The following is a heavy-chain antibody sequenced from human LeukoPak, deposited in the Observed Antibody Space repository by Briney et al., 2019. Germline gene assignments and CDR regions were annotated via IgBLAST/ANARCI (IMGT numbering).Heavy chain of an antibody. CDR1: GASVTSGGFY. Sequence: SETVSLTCTVSGASVTSGGFYWGWLRQSPGKGLQWIATVYYTGSTYYNPSLKSRVTISIDTSKNQFSLNLRSLIAADTAVYYCARHSGSGSLSRPFDPWGRGTLVTVSS. D-gene: IGHD3-10*01. J-gene: IGHJ5*01. V-gene: IGHV4-39*01. CDR2: VYYTGST. CDR3: ARHSGSGSLSRPFDP.